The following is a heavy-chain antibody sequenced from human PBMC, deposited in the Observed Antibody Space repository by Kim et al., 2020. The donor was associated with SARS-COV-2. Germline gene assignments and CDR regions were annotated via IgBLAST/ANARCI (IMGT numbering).Heavy chain of an antibody. Sequence: SQTLSLTCAISGDSVSSNSAAWNWISQSPSRGLELLGSTYYRSKWYNDYAVSVKSRITINPDTSKNQFSLQLNSVTPEDTAVYYCARGRLRSIAARGGHFDYWGQGTLVTVSS. CDR1: GDSVSSNSAA. J-gene: IGHJ4*02. CDR2: TYYRSKWYN. CDR3: ARGRLRSIAARGGHFDY. V-gene: IGHV6-1*01. D-gene: IGHD6-6*01.